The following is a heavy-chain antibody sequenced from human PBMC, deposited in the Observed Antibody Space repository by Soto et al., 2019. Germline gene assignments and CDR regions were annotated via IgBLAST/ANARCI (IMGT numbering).Heavy chain of an antibody. CDR1: GFTFSDYY. D-gene: IGHD2-8*01. CDR3: ARDRAMGASDI. J-gene: IGHJ3*02. Sequence: QVQLVESGGGLVKPGGSLRLSCAASGFTFSDYYMSWIRQAPGKGLEWVSYISSSGSIIYYADSVKGRFTMSRDNAKNSLDLQRNGLRAEDTAVYYCARDRAMGASDIWGQATMVTVSS. V-gene: IGHV3-11*01. CDR2: ISSSGSII.